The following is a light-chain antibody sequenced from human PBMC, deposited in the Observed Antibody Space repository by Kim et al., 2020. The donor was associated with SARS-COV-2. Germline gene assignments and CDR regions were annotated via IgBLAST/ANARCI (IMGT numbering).Light chain of an antibody. J-gene: IGKJ5*01. CDR2: GAS. CDR3: QQHNTYPIT. V-gene: IGKV1-17*01. Sequence: DIQMTQSPSSLSASVGDRVTITCRASQDIRNDLGWYQQNPGRAPKCLIYGASSLQSGVPSRFSGSGSGTEFTLTISSLQPEDFATYFCQQHNTYPITFGRGTRLEIK. CDR1: QDIRND.